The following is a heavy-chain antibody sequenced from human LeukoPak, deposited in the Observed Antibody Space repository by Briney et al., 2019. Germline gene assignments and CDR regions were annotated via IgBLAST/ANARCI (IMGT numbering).Heavy chain of an antibody. CDR1: GFTFSSYA. D-gene: IGHD6-13*01. CDR2: ISYDGSNK. Sequence: GRSLRLSCAASGFTFSSYAMHWVRQAPGKGLEWVAVISYDGSNKYYADSVKGRFTISRDNSKNTLYLQMNSLRAEDTAVYYCARDPRQQLVLDYWGRGTLVTVSS. J-gene: IGHJ4*02. CDR3: ARDPRQQLVLDY. V-gene: IGHV3-30*04.